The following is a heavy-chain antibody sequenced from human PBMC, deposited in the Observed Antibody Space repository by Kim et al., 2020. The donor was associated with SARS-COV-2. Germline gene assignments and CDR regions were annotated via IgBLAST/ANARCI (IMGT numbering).Heavy chain of an antibody. CDR1: GGSFSGYY. CDR2: INHSGST. J-gene: IGHJ4*02. V-gene: IGHV4-34*01. D-gene: IGHD4-17*01. Sequence: SETLSLTCAVYGGSFSGYYWSWIRQPPGKGLEWIGEINHSGSTNYNPSLKSRVTISVDTSKNQFSLKLSSVTAADTAVYYCAREGGGPLYGDYYPFDYWGQGTLVTVSS. CDR3: AREGGGPLYGDYYPFDY.